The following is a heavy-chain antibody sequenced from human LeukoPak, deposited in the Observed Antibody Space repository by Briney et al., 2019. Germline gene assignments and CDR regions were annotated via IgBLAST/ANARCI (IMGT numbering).Heavy chain of an antibody. D-gene: IGHD2/OR15-2a*01. CDR3: ARSRAFDY. Sequence: GGSLRLSCAASGFTFSSYGMHWVCQAPGKGLEWVALIKPDGSNKYYADSVKGRFTISRDNSKNTLHLQMNSLRAEDTAVYYCARSRAFDYWGQGTLVTVSS. J-gene: IGHJ4*02. CDR2: IKPDGSNK. V-gene: IGHV3-30*02. CDR1: GFTFSSYG.